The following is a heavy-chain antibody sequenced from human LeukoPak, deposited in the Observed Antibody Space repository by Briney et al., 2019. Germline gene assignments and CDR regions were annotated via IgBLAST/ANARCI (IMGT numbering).Heavy chain of an antibody. D-gene: IGHD5-18*01. Sequence: PSETLSLTCTVSGGSISSGSYYWSWIRQPAGKGLEWIGRIYTSGSTNYNPSLKSRVTMSVDTSKNQFSLKLSSVTAADTAVYYCARNVLQLWCIDYWGQGTLVTVSS. CDR3: ARNVLQLWCIDY. CDR2: IYTSGST. J-gene: IGHJ4*02. CDR1: GGSISSGSYY. V-gene: IGHV4-61*02.